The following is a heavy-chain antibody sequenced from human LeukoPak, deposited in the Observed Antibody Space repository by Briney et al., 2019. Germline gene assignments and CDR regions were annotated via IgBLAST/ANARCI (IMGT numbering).Heavy chain of an antibody. V-gene: IGHV3-33*01. CDR1: GFIFSNYG. D-gene: IGHD3-22*01. Sequence: GRSLRLSCAASGFIFSNYGMHWVRQAPGKGLEWVAVIWYDGSNKYYADSVKDRFTISRDNSKNTLYLQMNSLRAEDTAVYYCARGETGYDSSDYYFYYWGQGTLDTVSS. CDR2: IWYDGSNK. CDR3: ARGETGYDSSDYYFYY. J-gene: IGHJ4*02.